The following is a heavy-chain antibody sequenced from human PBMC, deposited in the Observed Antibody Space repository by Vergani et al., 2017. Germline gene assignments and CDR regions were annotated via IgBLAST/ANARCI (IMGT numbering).Heavy chain of an antibody. CDR2: IYYSGST. Sequence: QLQLQESGPGLVKPSETLSLTCTVSGGSISSSSYYWGWIRQPPGKGLEWIGSIYYSGSTYYNPSLKSRVTISVDTSKNQFSLKLSSVTAADTAVYYCARDGLADYYYYGMDVWGQGTTVTVSS. J-gene: IGHJ6*02. CDR1: GGSISSSSYY. CDR3: ARDGLADYYYYGMDV. V-gene: IGHV4-39*02. D-gene: IGHD5-12*01.